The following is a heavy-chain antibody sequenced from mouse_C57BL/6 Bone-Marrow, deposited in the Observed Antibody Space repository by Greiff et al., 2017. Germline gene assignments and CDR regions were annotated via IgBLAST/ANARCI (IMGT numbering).Heavy chain of an antibody. CDR1: GYAFSSSW. CDR2: IYPGDGDT. Sequence: QVQLQQSGPELVKPGASVKISCKASGYAFSSSWMNWVKQRPGKGLEWIGRIYPGDGDTNYNGKFKGKATLTADKSSGTAYMQLSSLTSEDSAVYCCARDYYGSSYYFDYWGQGTTLTVSS. J-gene: IGHJ2*01. CDR3: ARDYYGSSYYFDY. D-gene: IGHD1-1*01. V-gene: IGHV1-82*01.